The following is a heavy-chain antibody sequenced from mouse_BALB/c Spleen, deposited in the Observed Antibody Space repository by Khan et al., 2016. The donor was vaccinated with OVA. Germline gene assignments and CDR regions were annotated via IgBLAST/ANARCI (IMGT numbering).Heavy chain of an antibody. CDR3: ARGSGNSRFAY. D-gene: IGHD1-3*01. CDR1: GYTFTDYA. CDR2: ISTYHGDA. J-gene: IGHJ3*01. V-gene: IGHV1S137*01. Sequence: QVQLQQSGAELVRPGVSVKISCKGSGYTFTDYAMHWVKQSHATSLEWIGVISTYHGDADYNQKFKGKATMTVDKSSSTAYMELARLTSEDSAISYCARGSGNSRFAYWGQGTLVTVSA.